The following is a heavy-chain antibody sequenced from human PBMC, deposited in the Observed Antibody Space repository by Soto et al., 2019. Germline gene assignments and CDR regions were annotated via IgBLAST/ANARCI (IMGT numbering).Heavy chain of an antibody. V-gene: IGHV1-69*13. CDR2: VIPIFGTA. J-gene: IGHJ6*02. Sequence: GASVKVSCKASGGAFSSYAISWGGQAPLRGLEWMVGVIPIFGTANYAQKLQGRVTITADEYTSTAYMELSSLRSEDTALYYCARVPDRVAPKTGDYYYGMELWGQGTTVTASS. CDR1: GGAFSSYA. CDR3: ARVPDRVAPKTGDYYYGMEL. D-gene: IGHD2-15*01.